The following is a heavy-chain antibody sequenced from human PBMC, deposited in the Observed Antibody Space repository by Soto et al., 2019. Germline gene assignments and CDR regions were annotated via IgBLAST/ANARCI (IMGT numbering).Heavy chain of an antibody. Sequence: EVQVLESGGGLAQPGGTLSLSCAASGFIFSNYAMSWVRQAPGKEVEWVSSITHSGNGAYYAGSVKGRFTISRDNSKSTLQLQMSSLRADDTAVYYCAKDLGAWGMGATLAHWGQGALVTVSS. CDR1: GFIFSNYA. D-gene: IGHD1-26*01. CDR2: ITHSGNGA. CDR3: AKDLGAWGMGATLAH. V-gene: IGHV3-23*01. J-gene: IGHJ4*02.